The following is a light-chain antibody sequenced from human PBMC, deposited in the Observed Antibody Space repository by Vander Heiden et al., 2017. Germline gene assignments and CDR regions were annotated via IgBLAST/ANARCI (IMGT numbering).Light chain of an antibody. CDR2: DAS. J-gene: IGKJ3*01. Sequence: EIVLTQSPATLSLYPGERATLSCRASQSVFTYLAWYQQKPGQAPRLLIHDASKRATGIPARFSGSGSGTDFTLTISSLEPEDFAIYYCHQRNSWPLTFGHGTIVDIK. CDR3: HQRNSWPLT. V-gene: IGKV3-11*01. CDR1: QSVFTY.